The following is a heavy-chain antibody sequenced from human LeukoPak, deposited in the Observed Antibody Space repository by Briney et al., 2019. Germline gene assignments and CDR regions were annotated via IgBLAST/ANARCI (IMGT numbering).Heavy chain of an antibody. D-gene: IGHD1-26*01. Sequence: PSETLSLTCTVSGGSISSSSYYWGWIRQPPGKGLEWIGSIYYSGSTYYNPSLKSRVTISVDTSKNQFSLKLSSVTAADTAVYYCARGIIVGDANYGFDYWGQGTLVTVSS. CDR1: GGSISSSSYY. CDR2: IYYSGST. CDR3: ARGIIVGDANYGFDY. V-gene: IGHV4-39*07. J-gene: IGHJ4*02.